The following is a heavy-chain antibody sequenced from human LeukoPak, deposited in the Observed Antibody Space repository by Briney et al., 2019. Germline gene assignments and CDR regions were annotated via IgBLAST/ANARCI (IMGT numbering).Heavy chain of an antibody. CDR3: ARGGSCYDSSGYYYSTTGDY. V-gene: IGHV1-18*01. CDR2: ISAYNGNT. Sequence: ASVKVSCKASGYTFTSYGISWVRQAPGQGLEWMGWISAYNGNTNYAQKLQGRVTMTTDTSTSTAYMELRSLRSDDTAVYYCARGGSCYDSSGYYYSTTGDYWGQGTLVTVSS. CDR1: GYTFTSYG. D-gene: IGHD3-22*01. J-gene: IGHJ4*02.